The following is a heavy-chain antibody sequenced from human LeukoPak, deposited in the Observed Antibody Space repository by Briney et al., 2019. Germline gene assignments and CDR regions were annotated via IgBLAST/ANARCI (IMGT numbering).Heavy chain of an antibody. CDR3: ARDRGYSTFDY. V-gene: IGHV3-7*01. CDR2: MKEDGGEI. D-gene: IGHD4-23*01. Sequence: PGGSLRLSCEASAFTFSSYWMSWVRQAPGKGLEWVAKMKEDGGEINYVDSVKGRFTISRDNAKNSLFLQMNSLRVEDTAVYYCARDRGYSTFDYWGQGTLVTVSS. J-gene: IGHJ4*02. CDR1: AFTFSSYW.